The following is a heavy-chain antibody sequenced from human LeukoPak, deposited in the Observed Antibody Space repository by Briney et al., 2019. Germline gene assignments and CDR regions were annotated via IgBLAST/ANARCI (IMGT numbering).Heavy chain of an antibody. Sequence: GGSLRLSCVASGFTFSSYSMNWVRQAPGKGLEWVSYISSSSSYIYYADSVKGLFTISRDNAKNSLYLQMNSLRAEDTAVYYCARADSGYDSGYWGQGTLVTVSS. CDR2: ISSSSSYI. CDR3: ARADSGYDSGY. V-gene: IGHV3-21*01. D-gene: IGHD5-12*01. J-gene: IGHJ4*02. CDR1: GFTFSSYS.